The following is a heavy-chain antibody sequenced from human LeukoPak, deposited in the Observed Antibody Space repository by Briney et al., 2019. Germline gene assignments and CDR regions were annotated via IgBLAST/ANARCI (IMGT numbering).Heavy chain of an antibody. Sequence: SETLSLTCTVSGASITSYYWSWIRQPPGKGLEWIGYIYYSGSTNYNPSLKSRVTISVDTSKNQFSLKLSSVTAADTAVYYCARDGEAGTPGWFDPWGQGTLVTVSS. D-gene: IGHD6-19*01. CDR2: IYYSGST. CDR3: ARDGEAGTPGWFDP. J-gene: IGHJ5*02. CDR1: GASITSYY. V-gene: IGHV4-59*01.